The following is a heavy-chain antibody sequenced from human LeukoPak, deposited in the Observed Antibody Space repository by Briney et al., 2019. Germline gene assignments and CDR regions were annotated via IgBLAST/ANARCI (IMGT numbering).Heavy chain of an antibody. D-gene: IGHD1-26*01. CDR2: IYYTGST. CDR1: GGSISSYY. V-gene: IGHV4-59*04. CDR3: VKSGGYGLIDY. J-gene: IGHJ4*02. Sequence: PSETLSLTCTVSGGSISSYYWSWIRQPPGKGLEWIGNIYYTGSTYYNASLQSRVTISIDTSKNQFSLRLNFVTAADTAMYYCVKSGGYGLIDYWGQGTLVTVSS.